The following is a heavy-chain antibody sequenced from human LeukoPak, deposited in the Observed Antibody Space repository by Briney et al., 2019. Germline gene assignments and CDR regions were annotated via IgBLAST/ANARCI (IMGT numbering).Heavy chain of an antibody. V-gene: IGHV1-8*03. D-gene: IGHD5/OR15-5a*01. J-gene: IGHJ4*02. CDR2: MNPNSGNT. CDR3: ARGASLSFDY. Sequence: ASVKVSCKASGYTFTTYDINWVRQAPGQGLEWMGWMNPNSGNTDLVQKFQGRVTFTRDTTMRTAYMELSSLRSDDTAVYFCARGASLSFDYWGQGTLVTVSS. CDR1: GYTFTTYD.